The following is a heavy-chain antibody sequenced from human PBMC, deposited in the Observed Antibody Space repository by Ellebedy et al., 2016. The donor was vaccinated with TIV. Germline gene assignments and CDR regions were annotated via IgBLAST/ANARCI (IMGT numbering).Heavy chain of an antibody. D-gene: IGHD5-18*01. V-gene: IGHV4-34*01. Sequence: MPSETLSLTCAVYGGSFSGYYWSWIRQPPGKGLEWIGEINHSGSTNYNPSLKSRVTISVDTSKNQFSLKLSSVTAADTAVYYCARLLIGYSYGYERYYFDYWGQGTLVTVSS. J-gene: IGHJ4*02. CDR2: INHSGST. CDR3: ARLLIGYSYGYERYYFDY. CDR1: GGSFSGYY.